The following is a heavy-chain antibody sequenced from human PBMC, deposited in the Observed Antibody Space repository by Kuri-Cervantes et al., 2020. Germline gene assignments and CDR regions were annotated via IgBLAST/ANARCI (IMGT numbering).Heavy chain of an antibody. CDR2: IIPIFGTA. J-gene: IGHJ4*02. D-gene: IGHD3-22*01. Sequence: SVKVSCKASGGTFSSYAISWVRQAPGQGLEWMGGIIPIFGTANYAQKFQGRVTITTDESTSTAYMELSSLRSEDTAVYYCARRMIVVVTPYYFDYWGQGTLVTVSS. CDR1: GGTFSSYA. CDR3: ARRMIVVVTPYYFDY. V-gene: IGHV1-69*05.